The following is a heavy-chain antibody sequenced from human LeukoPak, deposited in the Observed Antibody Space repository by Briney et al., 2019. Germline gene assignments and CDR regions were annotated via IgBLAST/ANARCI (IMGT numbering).Heavy chain of an antibody. J-gene: IGHJ4*02. Sequence: SETLSLTCTVSGGSISSYYWSWIRQPPGKGMEWIGYIYYSGTTNYNPSLKSRVTISVDTSKNQFSLKLSSVTAADTAVYYCARGVYIAAAQYGYWGQGTLVTVSS. D-gene: IGHD6-13*01. CDR3: ARGVYIAAAQYGY. CDR1: GGSISSYY. CDR2: IYYSGTT. V-gene: IGHV4-59*01.